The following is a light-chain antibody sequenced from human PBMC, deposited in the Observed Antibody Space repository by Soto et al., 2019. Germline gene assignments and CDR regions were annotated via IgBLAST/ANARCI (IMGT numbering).Light chain of an antibody. CDR1: QTVRNNY. Sequence: EIVLTQSPGTLSLSPGERATLSCRASQTVRNNYLAWYQQKPGQAPRLLIYGASSRATGIPDKFSGSGSGTDFALTISRLEPEDFAVYYCQHSGVSPRYTFGQGTKLEIK. CDR3: QHSGVSPRYT. V-gene: IGKV3-20*01. J-gene: IGKJ2*01. CDR2: GAS.